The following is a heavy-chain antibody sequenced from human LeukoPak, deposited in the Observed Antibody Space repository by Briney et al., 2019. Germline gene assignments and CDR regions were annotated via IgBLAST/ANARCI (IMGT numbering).Heavy chain of an antibody. D-gene: IGHD3-16*02. Sequence: SQTLSLTCAISGDSVSSNSAAWTWIRQSPSRGLEWLGRTYYRSKWYNDYAVSVKSRITINPDTSKNQFSLQLNSVTPEDTAVYYCARERYYDYVWGSYRPFTFFDYWGQGTLVTVSS. CDR3: ARERYYDYVWGSYRPFTFFDY. V-gene: IGHV6-1*01. CDR2: TYYRSKWYN. CDR1: GDSVSSNSAA. J-gene: IGHJ4*02.